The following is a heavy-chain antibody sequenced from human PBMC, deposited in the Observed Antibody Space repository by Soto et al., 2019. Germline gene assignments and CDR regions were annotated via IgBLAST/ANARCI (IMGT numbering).Heavy chain of an antibody. V-gene: IGHV1-69*06. CDR2: IIPIFGTA. CDR1: GGTFSSYA. CDR3: ACGSWYGGRGHLGYYYYYYGMDV. Sequence: RASVKVSCKASGGTFSSYAISWVRQAPGQGLEWMGGIIPIFGTANYAQKFQGRVTITADKSTSTAYMELSSLRSEDTAVYYCACGSWYGGRGHLGYYYYYYGMDVWGQGTTVTVSS. D-gene: IGHD6-13*01. J-gene: IGHJ6*02.